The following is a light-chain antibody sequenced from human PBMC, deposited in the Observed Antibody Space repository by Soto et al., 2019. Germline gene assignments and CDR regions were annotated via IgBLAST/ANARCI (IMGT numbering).Light chain of an antibody. CDR1: QSVSSN. V-gene: IGKV3-15*01. Sequence: EIVMTQSPATLSVSPGERATLSCSASQSVSSNLAWYQQKPGQAPRLLIYGASTRATGIPARFSGSGSGTEFTLPISSLQSEDFAGDYCQHYNNCPRTFGQGTKVEIK. CDR3: QHYNNCPRT. CDR2: GAS. J-gene: IGKJ1*01.